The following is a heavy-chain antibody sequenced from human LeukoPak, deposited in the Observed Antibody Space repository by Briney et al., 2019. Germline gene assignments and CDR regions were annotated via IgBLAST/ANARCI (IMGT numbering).Heavy chain of an antibody. CDR2: ISPNSGGT. V-gene: IGHV1-2*02. D-gene: IGHD2-2*01. J-gene: IGHJ4*02. CDR3: ARGLQKTLLVVPAAIDPSFFY. CDR1: GYTLTGYY. Sequence: GASVKVSCKASGYTLTGYYMHWVRQAPGQGLEWMGWISPNSGGTNYAQRFQGRVTMTRDTSISTAYMELSRLRSDDTAVYYCARGLQKTLLVVPAAIDPSFFYWGQGTLVTVSS.